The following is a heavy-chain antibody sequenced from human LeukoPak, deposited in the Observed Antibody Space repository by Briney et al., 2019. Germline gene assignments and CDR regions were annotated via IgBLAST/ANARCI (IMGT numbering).Heavy chain of an antibody. CDR1: GGTXRSHA. V-gene: IGHV1-69*01. Sequence: SVKVSCKASGGTXRSHAISWVRQAPGQGLEWMGGIIPIFGTVNNAQKFQGRVTITADESTSTVYMELSSLRYEDTAIYYCATDQGSSWYQNWGQGTLVTVSS. CDR3: ATDQGSSWYQN. J-gene: IGHJ4*02. CDR2: IIPIFGTV. D-gene: IGHD6-13*01.